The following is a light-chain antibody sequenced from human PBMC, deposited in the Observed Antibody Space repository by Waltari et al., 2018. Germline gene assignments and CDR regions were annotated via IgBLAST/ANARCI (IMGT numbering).Light chain of an antibody. Sequence: DIQMTQSPSSLSAYVGDRVTITCRASQSISSYLNWYQHKPGKAPKLLIYAASSLQSGVPSRFSGSGSGTDFTLTISSLQPEDVATYYCQQSYSTPPYTFGQGTKLEI. J-gene: IGKJ2*01. V-gene: IGKV1-39*01. CDR1: QSISSY. CDR2: AAS. CDR3: QQSYSTPPYT.